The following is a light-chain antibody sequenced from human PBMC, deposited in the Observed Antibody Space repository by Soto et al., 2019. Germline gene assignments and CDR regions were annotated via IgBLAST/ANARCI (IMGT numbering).Light chain of an antibody. CDR1: QDVSSY. V-gene: IGKV1-9*01. CDR2: AIS. CDR3: QQLNSYPLT. Sequence: IPLTQSPSSLSASVGDSVTITCRASQDVSSYLAWYQQKPGKPPKLLIHAISRLQSGVPSRFSGSGSGTDFTLAIKGLQPEDFAIYYCQQLNSYPLTFGGGTTVDIK. J-gene: IGKJ4*01.